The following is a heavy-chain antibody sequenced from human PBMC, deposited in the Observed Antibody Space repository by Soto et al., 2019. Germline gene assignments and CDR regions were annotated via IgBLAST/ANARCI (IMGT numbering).Heavy chain of an antibody. CDR2: ISGSGGST. CDR1: GFTFSSYA. J-gene: IGHJ3*02. V-gene: IGHV3-23*01. CDR3: AKALYCSSTSCYPLRAFDI. D-gene: IGHD2-2*01. Sequence: GGSLRLSCAASGFTFSSYAMSWVRQAPGKGLEWVSAISGSGGSTYYADSVKGRFTISRDNSKNTLYLQMNSLRAEDTAVYYCAKALYCSSTSCYPLRAFDIWGQGTMVTVSS.